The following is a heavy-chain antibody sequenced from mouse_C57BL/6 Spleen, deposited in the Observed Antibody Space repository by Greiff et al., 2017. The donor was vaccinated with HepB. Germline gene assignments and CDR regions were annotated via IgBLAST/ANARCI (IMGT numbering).Heavy chain of an antibody. Sequence: QVQLQQSGPELVKPGASVKISCKASGYSFTSYYIHWVKQRPGQGLEWIGWIYPGSGNTKYNEKFKGKATLTADTSSSTAYMQLSSLTSEDSAVYYCARSGRNYAMDYWGQGTSVTVSS. J-gene: IGHJ4*01. CDR3: ARSGRNYAMDY. CDR2: IYPGSGNT. D-gene: IGHD3-2*02. V-gene: IGHV1-66*01. CDR1: GYSFTSYY.